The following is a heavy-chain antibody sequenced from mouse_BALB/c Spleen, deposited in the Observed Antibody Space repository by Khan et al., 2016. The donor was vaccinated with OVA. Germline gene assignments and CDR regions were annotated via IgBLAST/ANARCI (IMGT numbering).Heavy chain of an antibody. D-gene: IGHD3-2*01. CDR1: GYTFTTYT. CDR2: INPSNDYT. J-gene: IGHJ3*01. V-gene: IGHV1-4*01. Sequence: VQLQESGAELARPGASVKMSCKTSGYTFTTYTLHWVKQRPGRSLEWIGYINPSNDYTNYNQKFKDKSTLTADKSSSTAYMQQSSLTSEDSAVYYCARSGQLGLRGGFTYGGQGTLVTVSA. CDR3: ARSGQLGLRGGFTY.